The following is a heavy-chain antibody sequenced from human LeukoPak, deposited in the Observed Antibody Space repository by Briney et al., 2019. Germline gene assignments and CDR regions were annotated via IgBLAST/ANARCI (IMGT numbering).Heavy chain of an antibody. CDR3: ARDRGSYSSSWYYFDY. Sequence: ASVKVSCKASGYTSTGYYMHWVRQAPGQGLEWMGRINPNSGGTNYAQKFQGRVTMTRDTSISTAYMELSRLRSDDTAVYYCARDRGSYSSSWYYFDYWGQGTLVTVSS. CDR2: INPNSGGT. D-gene: IGHD6-13*01. CDR1: GYTSTGYY. J-gene: IGHJ4*02. V-gene: IGHV1-2*06.